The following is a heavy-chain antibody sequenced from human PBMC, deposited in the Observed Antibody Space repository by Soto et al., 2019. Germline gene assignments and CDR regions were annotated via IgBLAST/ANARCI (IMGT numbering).Heavy chain of an antibody. D-gene: IGHD1-26*01. CDR1: GYTFTSYD. J-gene: IGHJ4*02. Sequence: EASVKVSCKASGYTFTSYDINWVRQATGQGLEWMGWINPNSGGTNYAQKFQGWVTMTRDTSISTAYMELSRLRSDDTAVYYCATQRSEWELSFDYWGQGTLVPVSS. V-gene: IGHV1-2*04. CDR3: ATQRSEWELSFDY. CDR2: INPNSGGT.